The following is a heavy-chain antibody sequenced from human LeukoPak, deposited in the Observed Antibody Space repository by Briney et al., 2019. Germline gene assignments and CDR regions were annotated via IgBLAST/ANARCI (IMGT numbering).Heavy chain of an antibody. CDR1: GYTFTGYY. J-gene: IGHJ4*02. CDR3: ARERQGGGQLRFLEWLFVY. Sequence: GASVKVSCKASGYTFTGYYMHWVRQAPGQGLEWMGWINPNSGGTNYAQKFQGRVTMTRDTSISTAYMELSRLRSDDTAVYYCARERQGGGQLRFLEWLFVYWGQGTLVTVSS. CDR2: INPNSGGT. V-gene: IGHV1-2*02. D-gene: IGHD3-3*01.